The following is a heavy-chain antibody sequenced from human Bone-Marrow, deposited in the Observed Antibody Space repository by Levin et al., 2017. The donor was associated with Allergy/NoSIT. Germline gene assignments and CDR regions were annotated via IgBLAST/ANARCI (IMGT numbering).Heavy chain of an antibody. J-gene: IGHJ4*02. CDR1: GFTFSSYA. CDR2: ISGSGGST. D-gene: IGHD2-15*01. CDR3: AKDRSSLGYCSGGYFDY. V-gene: IGHV3-23*01. Sequence: SCAASGFTFSSYAMSWVRQAPGKGLEWVSAISGSGGSTYYADSVKGRFTISRDNSKNTLYLQMNSLRAEDTAVYYCAKDRSSLGYCSGGYFDYWGQGTLVTVSS.